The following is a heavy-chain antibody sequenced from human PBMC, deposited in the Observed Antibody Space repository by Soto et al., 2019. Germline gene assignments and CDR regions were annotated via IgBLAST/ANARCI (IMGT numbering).Heavy chain of an antibody. CDR2: ISDSGHYI. CDR3: ARGGLEQPFSGSPWFDP. V-gene: IGHV3-21*01. D-gene: IGHD3-10*01. CDR1: GFNFSTYV. Sequence: GGSLRLSCAASGFNFSTYVMIWLRQAPGKGLEWLSSISDSGHYIYYADSVRGRFTISRDNAKNSLFLHMNSLRGEDTAVYYCARGGLEQPFSGSPWFDPWGHGTLVTVSS. J-gene: IGHJ5*02.